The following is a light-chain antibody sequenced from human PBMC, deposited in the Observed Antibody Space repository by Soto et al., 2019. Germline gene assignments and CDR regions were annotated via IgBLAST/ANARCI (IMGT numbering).Light chain of an antibody. CDR1: HSVDSN. J-gene: IGKJ4*01. CDR3: QQYDKWHLT. Sequence: EIVMTQSPATLSVSPGDGATLSCRASHSVDSNLAWYQQKPGQAPRLLIFGASTRATGIPPRFSGGGSGTDFTLTISSLQSEDFGLYFCQQYDKWHLTFGGGTKVEIK. CDR2: GAS. V-gene: IGKV3D-15*01.